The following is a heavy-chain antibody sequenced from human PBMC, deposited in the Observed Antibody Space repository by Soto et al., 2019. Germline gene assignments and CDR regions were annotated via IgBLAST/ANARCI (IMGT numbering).Heavy chain of an antibody. J-gene: IGHJ6*02. CDR2: IYSGGST. V-gene: IGHV3-53*01. CDR1: GFTVSSNY. D-gene: IGHD2-2*01. CDR3: ARNPLIVVVPAAHPPYYYGMDV. Sequence: GGSLRLSYAASGFTVSSNYMSWVRQAPGKGLEWVSVIYSGGSTYYADSVKGRFTISRDNSKNTLYLQMNSLRAEDTAVYYCARNPLIVVVPAAHPPYYYGMDVWGQGTTVTVSS.